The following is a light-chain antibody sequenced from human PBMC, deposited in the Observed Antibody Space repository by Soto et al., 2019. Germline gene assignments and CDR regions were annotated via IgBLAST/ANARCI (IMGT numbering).Light chain of an antibody. J-gene: IGKJ5*01. V-gene: IGKV1-33*01. CDR3: QQYDSLPIT. CDR1: QDIDKY. CDR2: DAS. Sequence: DIQMTQSPSSLSTSVGDSITITCQASQDIDKYLYWYQQKPGKAPKLLIYDASTLDTGVPSRFSGSRSGTRFTLTISSLQPEDIATYYCQQYDSLPITFGQGTRPENK.